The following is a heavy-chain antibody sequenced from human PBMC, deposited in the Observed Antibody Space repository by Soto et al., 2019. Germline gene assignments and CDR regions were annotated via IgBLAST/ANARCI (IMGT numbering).Heavy chain of an antibody. CDR3: AREGFVELHPSYYYYGMDV. J-gene: IGHJ6*02. Sequence: ASVKVSCKASGYTFTSYGISWVRQAPGQGLEWMGWISAYNGNTNYAQKLQGRVTMTTDTSTSTAYMELRSLRSDDTAVYYCAREGFVELHPSYYYYGMDVWGQGTRVTVSS. CDR2: ISAYNGNT. CDR1: GYTFTSYG. D-gene: IGHD3-10*01. V-gene: IGHV1-18*01.